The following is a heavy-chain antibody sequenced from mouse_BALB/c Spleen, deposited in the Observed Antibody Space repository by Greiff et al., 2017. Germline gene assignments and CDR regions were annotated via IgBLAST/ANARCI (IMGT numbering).Heavy chain of an antibody. J-gene: IGHJ2*01. CDR1: GFNIKDTY. Sequence: VQLKQSGAELVKPGTSVKLSCTASGFNIKDTYIHWVKQRPEQGLEWIGRIDPANDNTKYDPKFQGKATITADTSTNTACLQLSSLTSEDTAVYYCSREGDPHWGQGTTLTVSS. CDR3: SREGDPH. CDR2: IDPANDNT. V-gene: IGHV14-3*02.